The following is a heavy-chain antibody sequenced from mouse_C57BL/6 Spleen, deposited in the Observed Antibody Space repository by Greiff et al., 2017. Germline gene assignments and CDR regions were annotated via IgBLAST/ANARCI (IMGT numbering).Heavy chain of an antibody. V-gene: IGHV5-16*01. CDR1: GFTFSDYY. CDR3: ARGTYYGNYRAMDY. D-gene: IGHD2-10*01. CDR2: INYDGSST. J-gene: IGHJ4*01. Sequence: EVKLVESEGGLVQPGSSMKLSCTASGFTFSDYYMAWVRQVPETGLEWVANINYDGSSTYYLDSLKSRFIISRDNAKNILYLQMSSLKSEDTATYYCARGTYYGNYRAMDYWGQGTSVTVSS.